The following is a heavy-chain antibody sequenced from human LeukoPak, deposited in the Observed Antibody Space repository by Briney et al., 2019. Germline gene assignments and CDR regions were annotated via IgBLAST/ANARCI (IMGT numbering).Heavy chain of an antibody. CDR1: GFTFDDYA. CDR2: ISWNGGSI. Sequence: GGSLRLSCAASGFTFDDYAMHWVRQAPGKGLEWVSGISWNGGSIGYADSVKGRFTISRDNAKNSLYLQMNSLRAEDTALYYCAKATPYYFDYWGQGTLVTVSS. J-gene: IGHJ4*02. V-gene: IGHV3-9*01. CDR3: AKATPYYFDY.